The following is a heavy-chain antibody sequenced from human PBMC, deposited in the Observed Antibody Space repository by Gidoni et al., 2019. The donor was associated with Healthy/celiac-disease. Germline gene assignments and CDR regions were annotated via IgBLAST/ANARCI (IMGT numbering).Heavy chain of an antibody. J-gene: IGHJ4*02. V-gene: IGHV1-69*01. Sequence: QVQLVQSGAEVKKPGSSVKVSCKASGGTFSSYAISWVRQAPGQGLEGKGGILPIFGTANYAQKFQGRVTITADESTSTAYMELSSLRSEDTAVYYCARGNLEDRYCSGGSCYRSDYWGQGTLVTVSS. CDR3: ARGNLEDRYCSGGSCYRSDY. CDR2: ILPIFGTA. D-gene: IGHD2-15*01. CDR1: GGTFSSYA.